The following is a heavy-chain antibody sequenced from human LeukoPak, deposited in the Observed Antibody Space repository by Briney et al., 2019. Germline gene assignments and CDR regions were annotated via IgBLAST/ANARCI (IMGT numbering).Heavy chain of an antibody. J-gene: IGHJ4*02. CDR1: GGSISSYY. V-gene: IGHV4-59*01. CDR2: IYYSGST. Sequence: PSETLSLTCTVSGGSISSYYWSWIRQPPVKGLEWIGYIYYSGSTNYNPSLKSRVTISVDTSKNQFSLKLSSVTAADTAVYYCARAFPAYCSSTSCPKPFDYWGQGTLVTVSS. D-gene: IGHD2-2*01. CDR3: ARAFPAYCSSTSCPKPFDY.